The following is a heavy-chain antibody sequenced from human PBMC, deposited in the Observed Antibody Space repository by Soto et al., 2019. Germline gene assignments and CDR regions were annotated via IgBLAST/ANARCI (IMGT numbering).Heavy chain of an antibody. D-gene: IGHD6-19*01. CDR3: ARDPIAVANNWFDP. J-gene: IGHJ5*02. CDR2: IYTSGST. CDR1: GGSISSYY. Sequence: AETLSLSCTVSGGSISSYYWSWIRQPAGKGLEWIGRIYTSGSTNYNPSLKSRVTMSVDTSKNQFSLKLSSVTAADTAVYYCARDPIAVANNWFDPWGQGTLVTVSS. V-gene: IGHV4-4*07.